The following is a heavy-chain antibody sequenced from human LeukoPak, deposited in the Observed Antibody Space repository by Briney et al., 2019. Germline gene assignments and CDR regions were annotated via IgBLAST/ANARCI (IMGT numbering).Heavy chain of an antibody. Sequence: GESLKISCKGPGYSFTSYWIGWVRQMPGKGLEWMGIIYPGDSDTGYSPSFQGQVTISADKSISTAYLQWSSLKASDTAMYYCARQQIAARPDWFDPWGQGTLVTVSS. CDR3: ARQQIAARPDWFDP. J-gene: IGHJ5*02. V-gene: IGHV5-51*01. CDR2: IYPGDSDT. D-gene: IGHD6-6*01. CDR1: GYSFTSYW.